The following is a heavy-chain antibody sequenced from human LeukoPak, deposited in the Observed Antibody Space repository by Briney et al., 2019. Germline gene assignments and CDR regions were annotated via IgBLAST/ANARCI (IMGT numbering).Heavy chain of an antibody. CDR2: ISYDGSNK. CDR3: AKDRSLGATMYYFDY. D-gene: IGHD1-26*01. CDR1: GFTFSSYA. V-gene: IGHV3-30*04. Sequence: GGSLRLSCAASGFTFSSYAMHWVRQAPGKGLEWVAVISYDGSNKYYADSVKGRFTISRDNSKNTLYLQMNSLRAEDTAVYYCAKDRSLGATMYYFDYWGQGTLVTVSS. J-gene: IGHJ4*02.